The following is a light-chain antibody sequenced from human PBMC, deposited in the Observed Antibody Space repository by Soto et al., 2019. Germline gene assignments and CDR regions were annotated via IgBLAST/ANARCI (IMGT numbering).Light chain of an antibody. V-gene: IGKV1-39*01. Sequence: DIQMTQSPSSLSASVGDRVTITCRASQSIVTYLNWYLQKPGKAPKLLIYAASSLQSGVPSRFSGSGSGTDFTLTVSSLQPEDFATYYCHQSYDIPTFGQGTRLEIK. CDR2: AAS. J-gene: IGKJ5*01. CDR3: HQSYDIPT. CDR1: QSIVTY.